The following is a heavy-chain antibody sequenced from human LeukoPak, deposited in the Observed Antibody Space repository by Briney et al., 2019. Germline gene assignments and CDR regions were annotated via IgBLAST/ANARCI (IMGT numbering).Heavy chain of an antibody. V-gene: IGHV4-59*08. Sequence: SETLSLTCTVSGGSISSYYWSWIRQPPGKGLEWIGYIYYSGSTNYNPSLKSRVIISVDTSKNQFSLKLRSLTAADTAVYYCARHVGYGNNWFDPWGQGTLVTVSS. J-gene: IGHJ5*02. CDR2: IYYSGST. CDR3: ARHVGYGNNWFDP. CDR1: GGSISSYY. D-gene: IGHD5-18*01.